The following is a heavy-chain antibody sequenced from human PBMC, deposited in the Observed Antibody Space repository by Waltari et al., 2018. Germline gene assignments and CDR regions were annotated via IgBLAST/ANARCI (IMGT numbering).Heavy chain of an antibody. CDR3: ARDRVVGATDWGY. V-gene: IGHV7-4-1*02. Sequence: QVQLVQSGSELKKPGASVKIACKASGSTFTNFAVEWVRQAPGQGLEWMGWVSTASGNPTYARDFTGRFVFSLDTSVSTAYLQITSLKAEDTALYFCARDRVVGATDWGYWGQGTLVTVST. CDR2: VSTASGNP. J-gene: IGHJ4*02. CDR1: GSTFTNFA. D-gene: IGHD1-26*01.